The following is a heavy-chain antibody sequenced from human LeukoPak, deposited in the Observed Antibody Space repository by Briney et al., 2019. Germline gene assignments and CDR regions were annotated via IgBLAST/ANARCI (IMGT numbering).Heavy chain of an antibody. CDR1: GFTSSTYA. D-gene: IGHD3-9*01. V-gene: IGHV3-23*01. CDR2: ISVSGGTT. J-gene: IGHJ4*02. Sequence: GGSLRLSCEASGFTSSTYAMSWVRQAPGKGLERVSGISVSGGTTYYADSVKGRFTISRDNSNNTLFLQMNSLRAEDTAVYYCENCNGWLPHKYWGQGTLVTVSS. CDR3: ENCNGWLPHKY.